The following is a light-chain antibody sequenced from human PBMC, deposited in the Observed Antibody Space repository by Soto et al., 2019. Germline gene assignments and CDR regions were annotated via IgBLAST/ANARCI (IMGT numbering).Light chain of an antibody. CDR3: AAWDDSLNGPV. Sequence: QSVLTQPPSASGTPGQRVTISCSGSSSNIGSNTVNWYQQLPGTAPKLLIYSNNRRPSGVPDRFSGSKSGTSASLAISGLQSVDEADYYCAAWDDSLNGPVFGGGTKLTVL. V-gene: IGLV1-44*01. J-gene: IGLJ2*01. CDR1: SSNIGSNT. CDR2: SNN.